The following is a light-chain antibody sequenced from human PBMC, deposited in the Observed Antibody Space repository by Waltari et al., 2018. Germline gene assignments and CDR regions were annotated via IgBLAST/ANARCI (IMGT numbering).Light chain of an antibody. Sequence: IQMTQFPSSLSASVGDRVTITCRASQDIRNALAWYQQKPGKAPKLLLYAASRLESGVPSRFSGSGSGTDYTLTITGLQPEDSATYYCQQFSGILWTFGQGTKVEIK. CDR2: AAS. J-gene: IGKJ1*01. CDR1: QDIRNA. CDR3: QQFSGILWT. V-gene: IGKV1-NL1*01.